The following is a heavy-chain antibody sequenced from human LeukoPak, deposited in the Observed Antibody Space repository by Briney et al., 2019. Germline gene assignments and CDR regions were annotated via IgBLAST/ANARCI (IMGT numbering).Heavy chain of an antibody. CDR2: MNPNSGNT. J-gene: IGHJ6*02. Sequence: ASVKVSCKASGYTFTSYDINWVRHATGQGLEWMGWMNPNSGNTGYAQKFQGRVTMTRNTSISTAYMELSSLRSEDTAVYYCARHSQLGRPIIAVAGTTYGMDVWGQGTTVTVSS. D-gene: IGHD6-19*01. CDR1: GYTFTSYD. CDR3: ARHSQLGRPIIAVAGTTYGMDV. V-gene: IGHV1-8*01.